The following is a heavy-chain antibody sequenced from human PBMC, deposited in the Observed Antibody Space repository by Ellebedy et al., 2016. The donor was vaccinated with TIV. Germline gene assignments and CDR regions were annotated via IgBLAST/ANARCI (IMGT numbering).Heavy chain of an antibody. CDR2: ISARGDDT. J-gene: IGHJ4*02. CDR1: GFTFSSYA. CDR3: AKDRSIAGRRDY. Sequence: GESLKISCAASGFTFSSYAMNWVRQAPGKGLEWVSVISARGDDTYYSDSVKGRFTISRDNSKNTLYLQMNSLRAEDTAVYYCAKDRSIAGRRDYWGQGTLVTVSS. V-gene: IGHV3-23*01. D-gene: IGHD6-6*01.